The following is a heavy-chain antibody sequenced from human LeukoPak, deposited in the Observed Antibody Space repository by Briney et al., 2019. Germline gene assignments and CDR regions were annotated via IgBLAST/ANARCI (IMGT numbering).Heavy chain of an antibody. Sequence: SETLSLTCTVSGGSISSSSYYWSWIRQPPGKGLEWIGSIYYSGSTYYNPSLKSRVTISVDTSKNQFSVKLSSVTAADTAVYYCARDGDSSGWANWFDPWGQGTLVTVSS. J-gene: IGHJ5*02. CDR1: GGSISSSSYY. CDR3: ARDGDSSGWANWFDP. D-gene: IGHD6-19*01. CDR2: IYYSGST. V-gene: IGHV4-39*07.